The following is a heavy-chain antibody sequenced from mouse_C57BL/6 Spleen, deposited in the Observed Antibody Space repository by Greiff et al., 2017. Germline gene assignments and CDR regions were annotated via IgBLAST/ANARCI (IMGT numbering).Heavy chain of an antibody. Sequence: VQLQQSGPELVKPGASVKISCTASGYAFSSSWMNWVKQRPGKGLEWIGRIYPGDGDTNYNGKFKGKATLTADKSSSTAYMQLSSRTSEDSAVYFCARDSNYIGYRGQGATLSAAS. CDR2: IYPGDGDT. CDR1: GYAFSSSW. CDR3: ARDSNYIGY. V-gene: IGHV1-82*01. D-gene: IGHD2-5*01. J-gene: IGHJ2*01.